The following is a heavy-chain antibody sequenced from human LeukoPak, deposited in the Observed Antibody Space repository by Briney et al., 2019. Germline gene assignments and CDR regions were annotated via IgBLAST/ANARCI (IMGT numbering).Heavy chain of an antibody. CDR3: ARVKTTMIVATRAFDI. Sequence: SETLSLTCTVSGGSVNNYYWNWLRQPPGKGLEWIGYVSNSGSGSTNSNPSLKSRVTISVDTSKNQFSLKLSSVTAADTAVYYCARVKTTMIVATRAFDIWGQGTMVTVSS. CDR2: VSNSGSGST. D-gene: IGHD3-22*01. J-gene: IGHJ3*02. V-gene: IGHV4-59*02. CDR1: GGSVNNYY.